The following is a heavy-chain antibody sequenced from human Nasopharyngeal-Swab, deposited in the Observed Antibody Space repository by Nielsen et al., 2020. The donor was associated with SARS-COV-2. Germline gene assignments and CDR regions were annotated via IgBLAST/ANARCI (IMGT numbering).Heavy chain of an antibody. CDR3: AREAGGVPAAIEGGYYYGMDV. J-gene: IGHJ6*02. CDR2: ISYDGSNK. V-gene: IGHV3-30*04. Sequence: WIRQPPGKGLEWVAVISYDGSNKYYADPVKGRFTISRDNSKNTLYLQMNSLRAEDTAVYYCAREAGGVPAAIEGGYYYGMDVWGQGTTVTVSS. D-gene: IGHD2-2*01.